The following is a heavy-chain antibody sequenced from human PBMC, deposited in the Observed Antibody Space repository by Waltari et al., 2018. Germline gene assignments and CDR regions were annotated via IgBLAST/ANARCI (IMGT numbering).Heavy chain of an antibody. J-gene: IGHJ4*02. D-gene: IGHD1-26*01. V-gene: IGHV4-34*01. CDR1: GGSFSGYY. CDR3: ARGEWELLEGQ. CDR2: INHSGSN. Sequence: QVQLQQWGAGLLKPSETLSLTCAVYGGSFSGYYWSWMRQPAGKGLEWIGEINHSGSNSDNPSLKSRVTISVDTPKNQFSLKRSSVTAADTAVYYCARGEWELLEGQWGQGTLVTVSS.